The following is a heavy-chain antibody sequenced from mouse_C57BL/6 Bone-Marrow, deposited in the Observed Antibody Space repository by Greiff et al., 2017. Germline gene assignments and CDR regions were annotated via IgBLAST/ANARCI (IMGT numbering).Heavy chain of an antibody. CDR3: SKQVTTELATKYFDV. Sequence: EVQGVESGGGLVQPGGSLKLSCAASGFTFSSYTMSWVRQTPEKRLPWVAAIRGGGGNTYYPYSVQGRFPIPRDNDKNLLNLEKSSLRSENTALYYCSKQVTTELATKYFDVWGTGTTVTVSS. D-gene: IGHD1-1*01. V-gene: IGHV5-9*01. CDR1: GFTFSSYT. J-gene: IGHJ1*03. CDR2: IRGGGGNT.